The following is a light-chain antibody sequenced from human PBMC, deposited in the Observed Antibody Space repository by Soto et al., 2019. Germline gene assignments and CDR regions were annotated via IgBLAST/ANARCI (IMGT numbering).Light chain of an antibody. CDR2: GAS. V-gene: IGKV3D-20*02. CDR3: QHRNNWPLT. CDR1: QSVTSTY. J-gene: IGKJ4*01. Sequence: EIVLTQSPGTLSLSPGERATLSCRASQSVTSTYLGWYQQKPGQAPSLLIYGASSRATGIPDRFSGSGSGTDFTLTISRLEPEDFAVYYCQHRNNWPLTFGGGTKVEIK.